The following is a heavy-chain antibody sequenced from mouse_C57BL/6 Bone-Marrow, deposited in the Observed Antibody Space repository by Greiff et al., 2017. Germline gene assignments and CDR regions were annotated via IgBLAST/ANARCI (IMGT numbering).Heavy chain of an antibody. CDR3: AVYYYGSSPYFDY. J-gene: IGHJ2*01. Sequence: VQLQQSGPELVTPVASVKISCKAPGYSFTYYNMNWVTQINGKSREWSGVIIPNYGTTSHNQKFKGKATLTVDQSSSTAYMQLNSLTSEDSAVYYCAVYYYGSSPYFDYWGQGTTLTVSS. V-gene: IGHV1-39*01. CDR2: IIPNYGTT. D-gene: IGHD1-1*01. CDR1: GYSFTYYN.